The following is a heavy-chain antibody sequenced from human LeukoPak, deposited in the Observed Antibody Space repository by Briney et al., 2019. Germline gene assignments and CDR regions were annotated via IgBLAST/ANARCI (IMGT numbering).Heavy chain of an antibody. D-gene: IGHD5-12*01. J-gene: IGHJ4*02. Sequence: PSETLSLTCTVSGGSISSSSYYWGWIRQPPGKGLEWIGSIYYSGSTYYNPSLKSRVTISVDRSKNQFSLKLSSVTAADTAVYYCARAGSVTTIPFDYWGQGTLVTVSS. CDR1: GGSISSSSYY. CDR2: IYYSGST. CDR3: ARAGSVTTIPFDY. V-gene: IGHV4-39*07.